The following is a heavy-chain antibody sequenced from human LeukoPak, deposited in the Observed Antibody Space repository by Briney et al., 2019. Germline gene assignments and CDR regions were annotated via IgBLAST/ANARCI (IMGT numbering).Heavy chain of an antibody. CDR2: INGDGRDK. CDR1: GFTFSRYG. V-gene: IGHV3-7*01. Sequence: LGGSLRLSCAASGFTFSRYGMSWVRQAPGKGLEWVANINGDGRDKYYVGSVRGRFTISRDNADNALYLQMNSLRGDDTALYYCARGVDSAIDWWGQGTLVTVSS. D-gene: IGHD3-9*01. CDR3: ARGVDSAIDW. J-gene: IGHJ4*02.